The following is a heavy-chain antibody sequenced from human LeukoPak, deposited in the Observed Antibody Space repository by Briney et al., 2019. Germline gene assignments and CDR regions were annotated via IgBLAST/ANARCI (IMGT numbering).Heavy chain of an antibody. CDR2: INSDGSST. J-gene: IGHJ4*02. CDR1: GFTFSSDW. Sequence: PGGSLRLSCAASGFTFSSDWMHWVRQAPGKGLVWVSRINSDGSSTTYADSVKGRFTISRDNAKNTLYLQMNSLRAEDTAVYYCARSGSNYYDSSGYYLFDHWGQGTLVTVSS. D-gene: IGHD3-22*01. V-gene: IGHV3-74*01. CDR3: ARSGSNYYDSSGYYLFDH.